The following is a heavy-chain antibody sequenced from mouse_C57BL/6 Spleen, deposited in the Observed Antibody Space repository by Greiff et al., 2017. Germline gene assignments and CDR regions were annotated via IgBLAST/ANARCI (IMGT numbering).Heavy chain of an antibody. J-gene: IGHJ2*01. CDR2: IDPSDSST. V-gene: IGHV1-59*01. D-gene: IGHD1-1*01. CDR3: ARAFYYGSSSPYFDY. Sequence: QVQLQQPGAELVRPGPSVKLSCKASGYTFTSYWMHWVKQRPGQGLEWIGVIDPSDSSTNYNQKFKGKATLTVDTSSSTAYMQLSSLTSEDSAVYYCARAFYYGSSSPYFDYWGQGTTLTVSS. CDR1: GYTFTSYW.